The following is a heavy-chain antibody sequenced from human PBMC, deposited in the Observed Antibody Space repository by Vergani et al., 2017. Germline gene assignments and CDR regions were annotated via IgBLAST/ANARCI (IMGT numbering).Heavy chain of an antibody. CDR3: ARGNGDXFDY. CDR1: GGSISSVGYY. J-gene: IGHJ4*02. CDR2: IYYSGST. Sequence: QVQLQESGPGLVKPSQTLSFTCPFSGGSISSVGYYWSWIRQHPGKGLEWIGSIYYSGSTYYNPSLKSRVTISVDTSKNQFSLKLSSVTAADTAVYYCARGNGDXFDYWGQGTLVTVSS. V-gene: IGHV4-31*03. D-gene: IGHD1-1*01.